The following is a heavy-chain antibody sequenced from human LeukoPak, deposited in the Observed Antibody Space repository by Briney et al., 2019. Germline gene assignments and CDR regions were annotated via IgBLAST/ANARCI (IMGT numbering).Heavy chain of an antibody. J-gene: IGHJ5*02. V-gene: IGHV3-15*01. Sequence: PGGSLRLSCAASGFTFSNAWMSWVRQAPGKGLEWVGRIKSKTDGGTTDYAAPVKGRFTISRDDSKNTLYLQMNSLKTEGTAVYYCTTDSAKFLIVAIGFDPWGQGTLVTVSS. D-gene: IGHD2-15*01. CDR1: GFTFSNAW. CDR3: TTDSAKFLIVAIGFDP. CDR2: IKSKTDGGTT.